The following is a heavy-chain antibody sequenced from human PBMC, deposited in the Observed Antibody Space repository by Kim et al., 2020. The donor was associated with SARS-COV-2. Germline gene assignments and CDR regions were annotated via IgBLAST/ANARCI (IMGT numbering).Heavy chain of an antibody. Sequence: GGSLRLSCAASGFTFSSYWMSWVRQAPGKGLEWVANIKQDGSEKYYVDSVKGRFTISRDNAKNSLYLQMNSLRAEDTAVYYCARVHLNWELLRYYYYGMDVWGQGTTVTVSS. CDR2: IKQDGSEK. V-gene: IGHV3-7*01. D-gene: IGHD1-26*01. CDR1: GFTFSSYW. CDR3: ARVHLNWELLRYYYYGMDV. J-gene: IGHJ6*02.